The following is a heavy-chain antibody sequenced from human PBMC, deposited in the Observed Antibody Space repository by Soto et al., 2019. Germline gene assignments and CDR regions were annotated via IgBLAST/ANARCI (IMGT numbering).Heavy chain of an antibody. CDR1: GGTFSSYA. CDR3: ALSRGFGELLLGNYYYYGMDV. D-gene: IGHD3-10*01. Sequence: ASVKVSCKASGGTFSSYAISWVRQAPGQGLEWVGGIIPIFGTANYAQKFQGRVTITADKSTSTAYMELSSLRSEDTAVYYCALSRGFGELLLGNYYYYGMDVWGQGTTVTVSS. J-gene: IGHJ6*02. V-gene: IGHV1-69*06. CDR2: IIPIFGTA.